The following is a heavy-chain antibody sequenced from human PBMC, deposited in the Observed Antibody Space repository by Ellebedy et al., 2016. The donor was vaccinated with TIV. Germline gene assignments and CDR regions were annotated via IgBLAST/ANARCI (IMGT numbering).Heavy chain of an antibody. Sequence: AASVKVSCKASGYTFTSYDINWVQQATGQGPEWRGWMSPNNGNTGYAQKFQGRVTMTRDNYIRTAYMELNSLRPDDTAVYYCGRGVDRGIDYWGQGTLVTVSS. CDR3: GRGVDRGIDY. CDR2: MSPNNGNT. CDR1: GYTFTSYD. D-gene: IGHD3-16*01. J-gene: IGHJ4*02. V-gene: IGHV1-8*01.